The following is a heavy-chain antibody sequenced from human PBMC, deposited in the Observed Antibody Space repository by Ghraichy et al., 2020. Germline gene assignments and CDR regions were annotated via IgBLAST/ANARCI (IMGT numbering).Heavy chain of an antibody. CDR3: ARDYSSGWYAASGGVDV. D-gene: IGHD6-19*01. CDR2: IYTSGST. CDR1: GGSISSYY. V-gene: IGHV4-4*07. Sequence: LSLTCTVSGGSISSYYWSWIRQPAGKGLEWIGRIYTSGSTNYNPSLKSRVTMSVDTSKNQFSLKLSSVTAADTAVYYCARDYSSGWYAASGGVDVWGQGTTVTVSS. J-gene: IGHJ6*02.